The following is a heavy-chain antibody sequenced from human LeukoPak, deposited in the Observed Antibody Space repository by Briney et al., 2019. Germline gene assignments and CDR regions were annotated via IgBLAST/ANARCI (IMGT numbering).Heavy chain of an antibody. CDR1: GYTFTSHY. CDR2: INPSGGST. J-gene: IGHJ5*02. V-gene: IGHV1-46*01. D-gene: IGHD4-23*01. Sequence: APVKVSCKASGYTFTSHYIHWVRQAPGQGLEWMGIINPSGGSTSYAQMFQGRVTMTRDTSTSTVYMELSSLRSEDTAVYYCARDRGGNTYWFDPWGQGTLVTVSS. CDR3: ARDRGGNTYWFDP.